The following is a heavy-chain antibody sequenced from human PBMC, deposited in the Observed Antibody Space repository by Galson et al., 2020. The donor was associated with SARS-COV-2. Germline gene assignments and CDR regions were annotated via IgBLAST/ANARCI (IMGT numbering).Heavy chain of an antibody. CDR1: GYTFTSTG. CDR3: ARFSYRSGYPSFDD. D-gene: IGHD3-22*01. V-gene: IGHV1-18*01. Sequence: ASVTVSCKASGYTFTSTGISWMRQAPGQGLEWMGWHTNYAQKFQGRVTMTTDTSTTTAYMELRGLRSDDTAVYYCARFSYRSGYPSFDDWGQGTLVTVSS. J-gene: IGHJ4*02. CDR2: HT.